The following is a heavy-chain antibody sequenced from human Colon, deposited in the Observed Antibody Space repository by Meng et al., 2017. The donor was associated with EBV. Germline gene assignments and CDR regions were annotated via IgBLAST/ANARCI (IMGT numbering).Heavy chain of an antibody. V-gene: IGHV4-4*02. Sequence: GEPQESGPGLVKPSGTLSFTCAVSGGSLSSRNWWSWVRQPPGKGLEWIGEIYHSGSTNYNPSLKSRVTISVDESKNQFSLRLSSVTAADTAVYYCARVGAYCGGDCYHPRWGQGTLVTVSS. D-gene: IGHD2-21*02. J-gene: IGHJ4*02. CDR3: ARVGAYCGGDCYHPR. CDR1: GGSLSSRNW. CDR2: IYHSGST.